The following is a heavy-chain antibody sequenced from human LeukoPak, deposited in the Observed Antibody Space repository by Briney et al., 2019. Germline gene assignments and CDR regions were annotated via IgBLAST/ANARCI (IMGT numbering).Heavy chain of an antibody. CDR1: GFTFSSYE. V-gene: IGHV3-33*08. D-gene: IGHD5-24*01. J-gene: IGHJ2*01. Sequence: GGSLRLSCAASGFTFSSYEMNWVRQAPGKGLEWVAVIWYDGSDKYYADSMKGRFTTSRDKSKNTLYLQMNSLRAEDTAVYFCARDLAVGRWPLWHFDLWGRGTLVTVSS. CDR2: IWYDGSDK. CDR3: ARDLAVGRWPLWHFDL.